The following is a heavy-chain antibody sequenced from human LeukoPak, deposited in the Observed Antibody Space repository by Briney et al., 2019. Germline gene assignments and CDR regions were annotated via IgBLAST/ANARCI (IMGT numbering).Heavy chain of an antibody. CDR1: GYTFTSYP. Sequence: GASVKVSCKASGYTFTSYPVHWVRQAPGQRLEWMGWINADNGNTKYSQRLQDRVTITRDTSASTAYMGLSSLISEDTAVYYCARLRSGWYYFDCWGQGTVVTVSS. D-gene: IGHD6-19*01. J-gene: IGHJ4*02. V-gene: IGHV1-3*01. CDR3: ARLRSGWYYFDC. CDR2: INADNGNT.